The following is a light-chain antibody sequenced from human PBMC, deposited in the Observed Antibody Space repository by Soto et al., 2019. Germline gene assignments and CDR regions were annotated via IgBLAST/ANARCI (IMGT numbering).Light chain of an antibody. Sequence: DLVLTQSPLSLSVTLGQPASISCRSSQSLVSSDGNTYLNWFQQRPGQSPRRLIFKVSDRDSGVPERFSGSGSGTDFTLKISRVEAEDVGIYYCMQGTHWPWTFRQGTKAELK. J-gene: IGKJ1*01. CDR1: QSLVSSDGNTY. CDR3: MQGTHWPWT. V-gene: IGKV2-30*01. CDR2: KVS.